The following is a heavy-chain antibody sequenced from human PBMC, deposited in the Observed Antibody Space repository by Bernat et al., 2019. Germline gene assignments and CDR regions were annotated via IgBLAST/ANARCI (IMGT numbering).Heavy chain of an antibody. CDR3: AKDFDYYDSSGPFAY. CDR2: IPYDGSNK. J-gene: IGHJ4*02. Sequence: QVQLVESGGGVVQPGRSLRLSCAASGFTFSSYGMHWVRQAPGKGLEWVAVIPYDGSNKYYADSVKGRFTISRDNSKNTLYLQMNSLRAEDTAVYYCAKDFDYYDSSGPFAYWGQGTLVTVSS. V-gene: IGHV3-30*18. D-gene: IGHD3-22*01. CDR1: GFTFSSYG.